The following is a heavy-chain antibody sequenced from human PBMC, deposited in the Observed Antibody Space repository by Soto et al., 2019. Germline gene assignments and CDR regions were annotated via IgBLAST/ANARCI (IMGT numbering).Heavy chain of an antibody. J-gene: IGHJ4*02. CDR1: GFTFSSYG. D-gene: IGHD4-17*01. CDR3: AKPPRYCDYGAFDY. CDR2: ISYDGSNK. V-gene: IGHV3-30*18. Sequence: QVQLVESGGGVVQPGRSLRLSCAASGFTFSSYGMHWVRQAPGKGLEWVAVISYDGSNKYYADSVKGRFTISRDNSKNTLYLQMNSLRAEDTAVYYCAKPPRYCDYGAFDYWGQGTLVTVSS.